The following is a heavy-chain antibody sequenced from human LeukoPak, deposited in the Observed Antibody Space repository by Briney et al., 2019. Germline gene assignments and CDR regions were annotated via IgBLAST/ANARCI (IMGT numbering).Heavy chain of an antibody. J-gene: IGHJ4*02. CDR2: IYYSGST. V-gene: IGHV4-59*01. CDR3: AREKFPGYNYGTFDY. D-gene: IGHD5-18*01. CDR1: DDSISGYY. Sequence: SETLSLTCTVSDDSISGYYWSWIRQPPGKGLEWIGFIYYSGSTNYNPSFRSRVTLSVDTSKNQFSLKLSSVAAADTAVYYCAREKFPGYNYGTFDYWGQGTLVTVSS.